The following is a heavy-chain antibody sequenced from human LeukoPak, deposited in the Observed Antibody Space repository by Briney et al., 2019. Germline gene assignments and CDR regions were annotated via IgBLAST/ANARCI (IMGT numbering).Heavy chain of an antibody. V-gene: IGHV3-23*01. CDR3: ARGGVDHYGSGTYYLMYYFDH. J-gene: IGHJ4*02. CDR1: GFTFNSYG. Sequence: SGGSLRLSCAASGFTFNSYGMSWVRQAPGKGLEWVSGISGSGGATYYADSVKGRFTVSRDDPHNTLYLQMNSVGAEDTAVYFCARGGVDHYGSGTYYLMYYFDHWGQGALVTVSS. D-gene: IGHD3-10*01. CDR2: ISGSGGAT.